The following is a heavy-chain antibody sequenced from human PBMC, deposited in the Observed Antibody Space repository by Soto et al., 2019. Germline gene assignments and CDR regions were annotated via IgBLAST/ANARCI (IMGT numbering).Heavy chain of an antibody. CDR1: GGTFSSYA. CDR3: ASYEGIAAACDYYYYGMDV. V-gene: IGHV1-69*01. J-gene: IGHJ6*02. Sequence: QVQLVQSGAEVKKPGSSVKVSCKASGGTFSSYAISWVRQAPGQGLEWMGGIIPIFGTANYAQKFQGRVTITADESTSTAYMELSSLRSEDTAVYYCASYEGIAAACDYYYYGMDVWGQGTTVTVSS. D-gene: IGHD6-13*01. CDR2: IIPIFGTA.